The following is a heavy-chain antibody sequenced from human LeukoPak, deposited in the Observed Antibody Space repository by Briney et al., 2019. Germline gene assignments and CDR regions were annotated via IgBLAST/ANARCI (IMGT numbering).Heavy chain of an antibody. J-gene: IGHJ5*02. CDR2: SYYSGRT. CDR1: AGSTRSYD. Sequence: SKTLSLTCTGPAGSTRSYDWSWIRQPTGKGLKWIGSSYYSGRTNYNPSIKSRVTISVDTSKNQFSLKLSSVTAADTAVFFFKQKTAYEILTGENWFDPWGQGTLVTVSS. D-gene: IGHD3-9*01. CDR3: KQKTAYEILTGENWFDP. V-gene: IGHV4-59*01.